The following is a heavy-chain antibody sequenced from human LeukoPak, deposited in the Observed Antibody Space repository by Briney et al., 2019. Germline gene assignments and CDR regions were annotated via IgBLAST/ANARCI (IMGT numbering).Heavy chain of an antibody. CDR1: GFIFSKYA. J-gene: IGHJ4*02. V-gene: IGHV3-23*01. CDR2: ISGSGGAT. CDR3: AKDGRAVAGTGLDY. D-gene: IGHD6-19*01. Sequence: GGSLRLSCADSGFIFSKYAMNWVRQAPEKGLEWVSAISGSGGATDYADSVKGRFTISRDNSNNTVFLEMNSLRAEDTAVYYCAKDGRAVAGTGLDYWGLGTLVTVSS.